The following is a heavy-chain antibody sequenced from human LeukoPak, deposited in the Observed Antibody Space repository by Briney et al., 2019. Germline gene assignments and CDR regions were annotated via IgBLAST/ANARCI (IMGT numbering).Heavy chain of an antibody. CDR1: GFTFNTFN. D-gene: IGHD3-9*01. J-gene: IGHJ4*02. V-gene: IGHV3-21*01. Sequence: GGSLRLSCAASGFTFNTFNMNWVRQAPGKGREWGSSITSGGDYIYYADSVKGRFTTSRDNAKNSLSLPLTSLRVEDTAVYYSARGHYDVLAASYKWTPDYWGQGTLVTVSS. CDR2: ITSGGDYI. CDR3: ARGHYDVLAASYKWTPDY.